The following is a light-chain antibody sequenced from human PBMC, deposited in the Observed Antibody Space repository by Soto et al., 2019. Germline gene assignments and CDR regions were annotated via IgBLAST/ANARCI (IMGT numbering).Light chain of an antibody. V-gene: IGLV2-14*03. CDR3: SSYSSRSTLLV. Sequence: QSALTQPASVSASPGQSITISCIGTSSDIGGYSYVSCYQQHPGKAPKLLIRDVNYRPSGISARFSGSKSGNTASLTISGLQTEDEADYYCSSYSSRSTLLVFGGGTKVTVL. J-gene: IGLJ2*01. CDR1: SSDIGGYSY. CDR2: DVN.